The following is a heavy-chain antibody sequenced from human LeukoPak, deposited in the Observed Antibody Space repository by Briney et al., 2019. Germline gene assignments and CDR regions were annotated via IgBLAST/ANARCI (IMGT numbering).Heavy chain of an antibody. V-gene: IGHV1-69*13. CDR1: GGTFSSYA. J-gene: IGHJ5*02. CDR3: ARATMVRGFDP. Sequence: ASVKVSCKASGGTFSSYAISWARQAPGQGLEWMGGIIPIFGTANYAQKFQGRVTITADESSSTAYMELSSLRSEDTAVYYCARATMVRGFDPWGQGTLVTVSS. CDR2: IIPIFGTA. D-gene: IGHD3-10*01.